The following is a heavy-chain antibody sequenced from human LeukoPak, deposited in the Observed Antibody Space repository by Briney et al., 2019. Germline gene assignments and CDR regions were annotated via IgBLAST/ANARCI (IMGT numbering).Heavy chain of an antibody. J-gene: IGHJ4*02. D-gene: IGHD3-16*01. V-gene: IGHV3-23*01. CDR2: LRGNGET. CDR3: AKANWVSDADAVW. CDR1: GSLFSIYA. Sequence: GESLRLSCAASGSLFSIYAMSWVRQTPARGLEWVASLRGNGETFYADSVKARFTLSRDDSRNTVYLQLNNLRVEDTAIYYYAKANWVSDADAVWWGQGTLVTVSS.